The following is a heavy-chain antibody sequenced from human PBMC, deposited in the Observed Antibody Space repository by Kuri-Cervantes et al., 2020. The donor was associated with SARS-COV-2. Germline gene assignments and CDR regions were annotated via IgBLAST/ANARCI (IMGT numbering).Heavy chain of an antibody. V-gene: IGHV3-30-3*01. Sequence: GESLKISCAASGFTFSSYAMHWVRQAPGKGLEWVAVIPYDGSNKYYADSVKGRFTIPRDSSKNTLYLQMNSLRAEDTAVYYCARETIVVVPAAPTENWFDPWGQGTLVTDSS. CDR1: GFTFSSYA. CDR2: IPYDGSNK. D-gene: IGHD2-2*01. CDR3: ARETIVVVPAAPTENWFDP. J-gene: IGHJ5*02.